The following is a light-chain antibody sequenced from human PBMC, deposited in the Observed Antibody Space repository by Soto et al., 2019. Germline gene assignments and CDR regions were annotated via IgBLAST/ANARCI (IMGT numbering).Light chain of an antibody. CDR2: GAS. V-gene: IGKV3-15*01. Sequence: EIVMTQSPATLSVSPGERATLSCRASETVSSNLAWYQQKLGQAPRLLIYGASTRATGIPARFSGSGSGTEFTLTISSLQSEDFATYYCQQYYSFPWTFGQGTKVDI. CDR1: ETVSSN. CDR3: QQYYSFPWT. J-gene: IGKJ1*01.